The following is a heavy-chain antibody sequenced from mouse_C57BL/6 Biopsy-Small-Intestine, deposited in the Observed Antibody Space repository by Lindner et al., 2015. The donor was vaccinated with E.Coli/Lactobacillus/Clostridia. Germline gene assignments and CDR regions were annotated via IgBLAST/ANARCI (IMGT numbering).Heavy chain of an antibody. CDR3: VREVYYDYDYDVYYFDL. Sequence: VQLQESGPELVKPGASVKISCKASGYTFTDYYINWVKQRPGQGLEWIGWIYPGSGNTNYNEKFKGKATLTVDTSSSTAYMQVSRLTSEDSAVYFCVREVYYDYDYDVYYFDLWGQGTTLTVSS. CDR1: GYTFTDYY. CDR2: IYPGSGNT. V-gene: IGHV1-84*01. J-gene: IGHJ2*01. D-gene: IGHD2-4*01.